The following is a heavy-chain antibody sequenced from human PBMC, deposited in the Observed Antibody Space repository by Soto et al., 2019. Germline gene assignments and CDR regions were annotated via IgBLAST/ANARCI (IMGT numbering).Heavy chain of an antibody. CDR1: GYTFTSYD. D-gene: IGHD6-6*01. CDR2: MNPNSGNT. CDR3: ARAYSRSPLYSYCYMYV. V-gene: IGHV1-8*01. Sequence: ASVKVSCKASGYTFTSYDINWVRQATGQGLEWMGWMNPNSGNTGYAQKFQGRVTMTRNTSISTAYMELSSLRSEDTAVYYCARAYSRSPLYSYCYMYVWSKGTTVTVS. J-gene: IGHJ6*03.